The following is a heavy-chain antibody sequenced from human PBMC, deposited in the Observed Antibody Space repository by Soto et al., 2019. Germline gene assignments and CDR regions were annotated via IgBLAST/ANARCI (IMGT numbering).Heavy chain of an antibody. V-gene: IGHV1-69*10. Sequence: SGKASGATSSSYAISRVRQAPGQGPECMGGIIPNHGLSNYAQKFQGRVMITADESTRTAYMESSSLRYEDTSVYYCARDNRQDYGTPAASSWFHPRGQGTRVTVSS. CDR1: GATSSSYA. CDR3: ARDNRQDYGTPAASSWFHP. J-gene: IGHJ5*02. CDR2: IIPNHGLS. D-gene: IGHD4-17*01.